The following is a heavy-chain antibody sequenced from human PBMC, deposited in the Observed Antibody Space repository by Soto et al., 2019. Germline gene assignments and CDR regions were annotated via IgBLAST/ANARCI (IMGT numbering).Heavy chain of an antibody. Sequence: GESLTISCKGSGDTFTNYWIGWVRQMPGKGPEWMGIIYPGDSDTKYNPSFQGQVTISADKSITTTYLQWSSLKASDTAIYYCAASIFYYGMDVWGQGTKVTVSS. CDR3: AASIFYYGMDV. CDR1: GDTFTNYW. CDR2: IYPGDSDT. J-gene: IGHJ6*02. V-gene: IGHV5-51*01.